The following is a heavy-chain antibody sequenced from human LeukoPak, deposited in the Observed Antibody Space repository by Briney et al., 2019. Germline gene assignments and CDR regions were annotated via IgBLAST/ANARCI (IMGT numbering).Heavy chain of an antibody. V-gene: IGHV3-11*01. CDR1: GFTFSDYY. D-gene: IGHD2-21*02. J-gene: IGHJ4*02. Sequence: PGGSLRLSCAASGFTFSDYYMSWIRQAPGKGLEWVSYISSSGSTIYYADSLKGRFTISRDNAKNSLYLQMNSLRAEDTAVYYCAKQGPARIPIVVVTAMAHWGQGTLVTVSS. CDR3: AKQGPARIPIVVVTAMAH. CDR2: ISSSGSTI.